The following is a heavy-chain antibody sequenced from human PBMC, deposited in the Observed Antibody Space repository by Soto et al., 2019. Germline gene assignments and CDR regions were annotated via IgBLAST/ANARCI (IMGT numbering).Heavy chain of an antibody. CDR3: ARAGLAAAGTDGWFDP. CDR1: GGTFSSYA. Sequence: SVKFSCKASGGTFSSYAISWVRQAPGQGLEWMGGIIPIFGTANYAQKFQGRVTITADESTSTAYMELSSLRSEDTAVYYCARAGLAAAGTDGWFDPWGQGTLVTVSS. J-gene: IGHJ5*02. V-gene: IGHV1-69*13. D-gene: IGHD6-13*01. CDR2: IIPIFGTA.